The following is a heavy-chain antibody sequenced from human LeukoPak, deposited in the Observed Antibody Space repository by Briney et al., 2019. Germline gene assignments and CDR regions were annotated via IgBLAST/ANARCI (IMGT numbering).Heavy chain of an antibody. Sequence: SETLSLTCTVSGGCLSSYYWSWIRPPPGKGLEWIGYIYYSGSTNYNPSLKSRVTISVDTSKNQFSLKLSSVTAADTAVYYCAREALVRDSGMDVWGKGTTVTVSS. CDR3: AREALVRDSGMDV. J-gene: IGHJ6*04. D-gene: IGHD3-10*01. CDR2: IYYSGST. CDR1: GGCLSSYY. V-gene: IGHV4-59*01.